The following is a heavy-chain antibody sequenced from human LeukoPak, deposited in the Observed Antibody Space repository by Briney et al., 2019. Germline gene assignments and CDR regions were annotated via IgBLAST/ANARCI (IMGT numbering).Heavy chain of an antibody. V-gene: IGHV1-46*01. CDR1: GYTFTSYY. CDR3: ARDAMTSVTTCPYYFDY. CDR2: INPSGDFT. J-gene: IGHJ4*02. Sequence: ASVKVSCKASGYTFTSYYMHWVRQAPGQGLEWMGVINPSGDFTSYAQKFQGRVTMTKDTSTTTDYMELSSLRSGDTAVFYCARDAMTSVTTCPYYFDYWGQGTLVTVSS. D-gene: IGHD4-17*01.